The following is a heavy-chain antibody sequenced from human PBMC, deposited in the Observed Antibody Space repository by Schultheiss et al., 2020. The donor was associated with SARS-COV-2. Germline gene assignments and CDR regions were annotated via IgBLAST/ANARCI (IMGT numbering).Heavy chain of an antibody. CDR1: GFTFDDYA. CDR2: ISSSSSTI. J-gene: IGHJ4*02. V-gene: IGHV3-48*01. D-gene: IGHD6-6*01. CDR3: ARNAARLITRAQFDY. Sequence: GGSLRLSCAASGFTFDDYAMHWVRQAPGKGLEWVSYISSSSSTIYYADSVKGRFIISRDNSKNTLYLQMNSLRAEDTAVYYCARNAARLITRAQFDYWGQGTLVTVSS.